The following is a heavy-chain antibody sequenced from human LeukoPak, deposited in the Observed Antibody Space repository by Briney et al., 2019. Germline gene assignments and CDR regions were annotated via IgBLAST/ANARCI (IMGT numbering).Heavy chain of an antibody. CDR1: GFTFSSYG. CDR2: ISGSGGST. V-gene: IGHV3-23*01. D-gene: IGHD5-24*01. CDR3: ARAKEGYNPGYFDY. J-gene: IGHJ4*02. Sequence: GGSLRLSCAASGFTFSSYGMSWVRQAPGKGLEWVSAISGSGGSTYYADSVKGRFTISRDNSKNTLYLQMNSLRAEDAAIYYCARAKEGYNPGYFDYWGQGTLVTVSS.